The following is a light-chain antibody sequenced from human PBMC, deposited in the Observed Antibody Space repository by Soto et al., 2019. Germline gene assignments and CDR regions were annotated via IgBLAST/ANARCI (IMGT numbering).Light chain of an antibody. Sequence: QSVLTQPPSVSGAPGQRVTISCTGSSSNIGAGYDVHWYQQFPGTAPRLLIYANNNRPSGVPDRFSGSKSGTSASLAITGLQAEDEAHYFCTSYRGGALYVFGSGTQLTVL. V-gene: IGLV1-40*01. J-gene: IGLJ1*01. CDR1: SSNIGAGYD. CDR3: TSYRGGALYV. CDR2: ANN.